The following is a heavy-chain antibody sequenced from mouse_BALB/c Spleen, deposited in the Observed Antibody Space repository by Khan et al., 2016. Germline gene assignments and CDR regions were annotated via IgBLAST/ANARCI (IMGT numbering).Heavy chain of an antibody. V-gene: IGHV3-6*02. CDR2: ISYDGSN. CDR3: VRRDYGNYVHYFDY. D-gene: IGHD2-1*01. CDR1: GYSITSGYY. J-gene: IGHJ2*01. Sequence: VQLKESGPGLVKPSQSLSLTCSVSGYSITSGYYWNWIRQFPGNKLEWMGYISYDGSNNYNPSLKNRISITRDTSKNQFFLKLNSVTTEDTATYYWVRRDYGNYVHYFDYWGQGTTLTVSS.